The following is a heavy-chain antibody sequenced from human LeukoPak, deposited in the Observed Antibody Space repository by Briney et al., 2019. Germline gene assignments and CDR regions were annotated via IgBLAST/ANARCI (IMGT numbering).Heavy chain of an antibody. J-gene: IGHJ2*01. CDR2: INYSGST. V-gene: IGHV4-34*01. CDR3: ARDSGDRWSPYWYFDL. CDR1: GGSFSGYY. Sequence: SETLSLTCAVYGGSFSGYYWSWIRQPPGKGLEWIGEINYSGSTNYNPSLKSRVTISVDTSENQFSLKLSSVTAADTAVYYCARDSGDRWSPYWYFDLWGRGTLVTVSS. D-gene: IGHD4-23*01.